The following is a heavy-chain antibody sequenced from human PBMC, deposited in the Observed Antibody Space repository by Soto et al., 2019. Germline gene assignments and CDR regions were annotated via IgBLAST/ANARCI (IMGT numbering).Heavy chain of an antibody. CDR2: IYYSGST. CDR1: GGSISSGDYY. Sequence: QVPLQESGPGLVKPSQTLSLTCTVSGGSISSGDYYWSWIRQPPGKGLEWIGYIYYSGSTYYNPSLKSRVTISVDTSKNQFSLKLSSVTAADTAVYYCARDFGSSGYFGAFDIWGQGTMVTVSS. CDR3: ARDFGSSGYFGAFDI. V-gene: IGHV4-30-4*01. J-gene: IGHJ3*02. D-gene: IGHD3-22*01.